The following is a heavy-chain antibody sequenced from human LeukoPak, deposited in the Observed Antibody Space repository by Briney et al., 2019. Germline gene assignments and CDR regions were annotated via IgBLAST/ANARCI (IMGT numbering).Heavy chain of an antibody. V-gene: IGHV1-18*01. CDR2: ISAYNGNR. CDR1: GYTFTRYG. J-gene: IGHJ3*02. D-gene: IGHD3-9*01. CDR3: AGDRYYNILTGFRRSDGFDI. Sequence: ASVKVSCKASGYTFTRYGISWVRQAPGQGLEWMGWISAYNGNRNYAQKLQGRVTMTTDTSTSTVYMKLRSLRSDDTAVYYCAGDRYYNILTGFRRSDGFDIWGQGTMVTVSS.